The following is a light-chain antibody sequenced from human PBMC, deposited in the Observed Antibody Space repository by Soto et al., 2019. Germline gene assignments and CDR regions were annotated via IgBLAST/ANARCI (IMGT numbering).Light chain of an antibody. V-gene: IGKV3-15*01. CDR1: QSVSIN. CDR3: QQYNNWPPTWT. J-gene: IGKJ1*01. CDR2: GAS. Sequence: EIVMTQSPATLSVSPGERATLSCRASQSVSINLAWYQQKPGQAPRLLIYGASTRATGIPARFSCSGSGTEFTLTISSRQSEDFAVYYCQQYNNWPPTWTFGQGTKVEIK.